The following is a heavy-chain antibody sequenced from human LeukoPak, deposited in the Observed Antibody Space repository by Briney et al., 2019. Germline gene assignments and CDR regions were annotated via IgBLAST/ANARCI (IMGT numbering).Heavy chain of an antibody. CDR2: INHSGST. CDR3: ARDDYGDYVWHY. CDR1: GGYFSGYY. D-gene: IGHD4-17*01. J-gene: IGHJ4*02. Sequence: PSETLSLTCAVYGGYFSGYYWSWIRQPPGKGLEWIGEINHSGSTNYNPSLKSRVTISVDTSKNQFSLKLSSVTAADTAVYYCARDDYGDYVWHYWGQGTLVTVSS. V-gene: IGHV4-34*01.